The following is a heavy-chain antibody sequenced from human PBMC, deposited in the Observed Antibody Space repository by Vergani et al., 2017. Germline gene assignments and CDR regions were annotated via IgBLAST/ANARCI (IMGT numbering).Heavy chain of an antibody. CDR1: GFTFSNYA. V-gene: IGHV3-23*01. CDR2: LSGSGSST. Sequence: EVQLLESGGGVVQPGGSLRLACAASGFTFSNYAMSWVRQAPGKGLGWVSALSGSGSSTYSADSVKGRFTISGDNSKNTLFLLMNSLRAEDTAVYYCAKGATVTTYYYYYYMDVWGKGTTVTVSS. J-gene: IGHJ6*03. CDR3: AKGATVTTYYYYYYMDV. D-gene: IGHD4-11*01.